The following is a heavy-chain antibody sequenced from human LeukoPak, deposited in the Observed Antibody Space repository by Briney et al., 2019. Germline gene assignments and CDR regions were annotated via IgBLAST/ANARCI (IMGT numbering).Heavy chain of an antibody. CDR1: GFTFSSYS. CDR3: AKDSTAAGSPDY. V-gene: IGHV3-30*02. CDR2: IWYGGSNK. D-gene: IGHD6-13*01. Sequence: PGGSLRLSCAASGFTFSSYSMNWVRQAPGKGLEWVAVIWYGGSNKYYADSVKGRFTISRDNSKNTLYLQMNSLRAEDTAVYYCAKDSTAAGSPDYWGQGTLVTVSS. J-gene: IGHJ4*02.